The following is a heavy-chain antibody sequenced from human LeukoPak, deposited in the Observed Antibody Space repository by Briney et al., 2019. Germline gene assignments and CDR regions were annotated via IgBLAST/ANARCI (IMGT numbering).Heavy chain of an antibody. D-gene: IGHD3-3*01. Sequence: SETLSLTCTVSGGSISSYYWSWIRQPPGKGLEWLGYIYYSGSTNYNPSLKSRVTISVDSSKNQFSLKLSSVTAADTAVYYCARLGIHYDFWSGYYTDYWGQGTLVTVSS. CDR3: ARLGIHYDFWSGYYTDY. CDR1: GGSISSYY. V-gene: IGHV4-59*01. J-gene: IGHJ4*02. CDR2: IYYSGST.